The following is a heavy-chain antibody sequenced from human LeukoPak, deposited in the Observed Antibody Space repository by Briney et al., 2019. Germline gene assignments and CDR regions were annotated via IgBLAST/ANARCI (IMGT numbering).Heavy chain of an antibody. Sequence: GGSLRLSCAASGFTFSSYWMHWIRQAPGKGLVWVSRIHSDGIGTRYADSVRGRFTISRDNAKNTLYLQMNSLRVEDTAVYYCARDQGSFDYWGQGTLVTVSS. CDR3: ARDQGSFDY. CDR2: IHSDGIGT. CDR1: GFTFSSYW. V-gene: IGHV3-74*01. J-gene: IGHJ4*02.